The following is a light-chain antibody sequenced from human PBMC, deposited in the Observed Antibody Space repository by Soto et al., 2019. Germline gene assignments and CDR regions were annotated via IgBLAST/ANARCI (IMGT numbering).Light chain of an antibody. CDR2: EVS. V-gene: IGLV2-14*01. Sequence: QSVLTQPASVSGSPGQSITISCTGTSSDVGGYNYVSWYQQHPGKAPKLMIYEVSNRPSGVSNRFSGSKSGNTASQTISGLQAEDEADYYCSSYTSSSTLYVFGTGTKVTVL. J-gene: IGLJ1*01. CDR3: SSYTSSSTLYV. CDR1: SSDVGGYNY.